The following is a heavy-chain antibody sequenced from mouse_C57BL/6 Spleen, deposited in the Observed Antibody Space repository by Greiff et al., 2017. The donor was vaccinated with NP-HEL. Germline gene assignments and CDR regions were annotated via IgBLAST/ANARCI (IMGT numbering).Heavy chain of an antibody. V-gene: IGHV14-4*01. CDR1: SFNIKDDY. CDR2: IDPENGDT. D-gene: IGHD1-1*01. J-gene: IGHJ2*01. Sequence: EVQLQQSGAELVRPGASVKLSCTASSFNIKDDYMHWVKQRPEQGLEWIGWIDPENGDTEYASKFQGKATITADTSSNTAYLQLSSLTSEDTAVYYCTTTVVASRAFDYWGQGTTLTVSS. CDR3: TTTVVASRAFDY.